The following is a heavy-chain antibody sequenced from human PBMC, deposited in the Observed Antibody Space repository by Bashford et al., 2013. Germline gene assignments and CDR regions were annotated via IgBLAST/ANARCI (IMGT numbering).Heavy chain of an antibody. D-gene: IGHD3-22*01. CDR3: ASDRSINWFYY. J-gene: IGHJ5*01. Sequence: VSVASISSTPSTGAGSASPPREGGWSGLGVSIIVRTPTTTRPLKSRVTISVDTSKNQVSLKLSSVTAADTAVYYCASDRSINWFYYWGQGTLVTVSS. CDR2: SIIVRTP. V-gene: IGHV4-39*01. CDR1: VASISSTPST.